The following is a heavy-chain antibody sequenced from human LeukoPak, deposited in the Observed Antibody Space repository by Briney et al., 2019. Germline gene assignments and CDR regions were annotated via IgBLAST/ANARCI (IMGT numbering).Heavy chain of an antibody. CDR1: GYIFTTYS. CDR2: INPRGDAT. J-gene: IGHJ5*02. V-gene: IGHV1-46*01. CDR3: ARKRSSRDWFDP. Sequence: ASVKVSCKASGYIFTTYSIHWVRQAPGQGLEWMGMINPRGDATIYAQKFQGRVTMTSDTSTTTVYMELSSLRSEDTGLYYCARKRSSRDWFDPWGQGTLVTVSS. D-gene: IGHD4-17*01.